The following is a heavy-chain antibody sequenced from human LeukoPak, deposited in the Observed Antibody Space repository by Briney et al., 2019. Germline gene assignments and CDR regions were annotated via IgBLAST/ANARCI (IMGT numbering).Heavy chain of an antibody. CDR2: IYSGGST. Sequence: GGSLRLSCAASGFTISSNYISWVRQAPGKGLEWVSVIYSGGSTYYAVSVKGRFTISRDNSKNTVYLQINSLRAADTAVYYCARGLWHYGGKWVYWGQGTLVTVSS. V-gene: IGHV3-66*01. D-gene: IGHD4-23*01. CDR1: GFTISSNY. CDR3: ARGLWHYGGKWVY. J-gene: IGHJ4*02.